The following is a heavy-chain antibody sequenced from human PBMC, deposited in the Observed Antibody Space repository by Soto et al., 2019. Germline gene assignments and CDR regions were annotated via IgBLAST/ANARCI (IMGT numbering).Heavy chain of an antibody. Sequence: QLQLQESGSGLVKPSQTLSLTCAVSGGSISSGGYSWSWIRQPPGKGLAWIGYIYHSGSTYYNPSPKRRVTMSECGSKTLYSLKMTSVPAAASAVYLWPRADVLGVAAADSWGQ. CDR3: PRADVLGVAAADS. CDR2: IYHSGST. D-gene: IGHD3-16*01. J-gene: IGHJ5*01. V-gene: IGHV4-30-2*01. CDR1: GGSISSGGYS.